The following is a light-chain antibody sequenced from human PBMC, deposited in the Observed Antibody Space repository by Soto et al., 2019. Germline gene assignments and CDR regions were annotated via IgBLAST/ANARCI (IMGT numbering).Light chain of an antibody. CDR2: VNSDGSH. V-gene: IGLV4-69*01. CDR3: QTWGSGLWV. J-gene: IGLJ3*02. CDR1: SGHSHYA. Sequence: QSVLTQSPSASASLGASVRLTCTLSSGHSHYAIAWHQQQPEKGPRFLMKVNSDGSHTKGAGIPDRFSASSSGAERYLTISSLQPEDEADYYCQTWGSGLWVFGGGTKVTVL.